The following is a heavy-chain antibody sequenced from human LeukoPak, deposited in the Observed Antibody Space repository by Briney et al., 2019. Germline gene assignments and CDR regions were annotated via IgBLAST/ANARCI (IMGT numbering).Heavy chain of an antibody. V-gene: IGHV1-69*13. CDR2: IIPIFGTA. J-gene: IGHJ6*02. Sequence: ASVKVSCKASGGTFSSYAISWVRQAPGQGLEWMGGIIPIFGTANYAQKFQGRVTITADESTSTAYMGLSSLRSEDTAVYYCARAVDYYYGMDVWGQGTTVTVSS. CDR1: GGTFSSYA. CDR3: ARAVDYYYGMDV.